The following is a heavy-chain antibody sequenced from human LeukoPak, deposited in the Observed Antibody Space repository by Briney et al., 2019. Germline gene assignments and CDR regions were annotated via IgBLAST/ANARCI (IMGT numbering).Heavy chain of an antibody. D-gene: IGHD5-24*01. CDR3: AKVGMATISLTYYFDY. V-gene: IGHV3-9*01. CDR1: GFTFDYYA. CDR2: ISWNSGSI. Sequence: GGSLRLSCAASGFTFDYYAMHWVRQAPGKGLEWVSGISWNSGSIGYADSVKGRFTISRDNAKNSLYLQMNSLRAEDTALYYCAKVGMATISLTYYFDYWGQGTLVTVSS. J-gene: IGHJ4*02.